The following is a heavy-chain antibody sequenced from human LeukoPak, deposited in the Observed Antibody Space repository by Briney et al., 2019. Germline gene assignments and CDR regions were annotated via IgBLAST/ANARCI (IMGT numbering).Heavy chain of an antibody. CDR1: GGSISGYY. J-gene: IGHJ4*02. Sequence: SSETLSLTCTVSGGSISGYYWSWIRQPPGKGLEWIDYITYSGSTNYNPSLKSRVTMSVDTSKNQFSLRLSSVTAADTAVYYCARHGSSYSFGCWGQGILVTVSS. CDR3: ARHGSSYSFGC. D-gene: IGHD6-13*01. CDR2: ITYSGST. V-gene: IGHV4-59*08.